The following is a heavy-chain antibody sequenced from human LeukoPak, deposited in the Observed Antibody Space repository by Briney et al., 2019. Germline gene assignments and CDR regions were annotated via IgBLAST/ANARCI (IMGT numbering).Heavy chain of an antibody. D-gene: IGHD1-26*01. CDR3: ARDGGSYSPFDY. Sequence: SETLSLTCAVYGGSFSGYHWTWIRQPPGKGLEWIGEINHSGSTNYNPSLKSRVTISVDTSKNQFPLKLSSVTAADTAVYYCARDGGSYSPFDYWGQGTLVTVSS. V-gene: IGHV4-34*01. CDR1: GGSFSGYH. J-gene: IGHJ4*02. CDR2: INHSGST.